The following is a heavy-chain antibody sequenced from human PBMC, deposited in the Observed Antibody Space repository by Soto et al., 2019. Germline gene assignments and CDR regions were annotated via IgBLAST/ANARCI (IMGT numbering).Heavy chain of an antibody. J-gene: IGHJ6*02. V-gene: IGHV3-53*01. D-gene: IGHD3-3*01. CDR2: IYSGGST. CDR3: AREGDDFWSGYPYYYGMDV. CDR1: GFTVSSNY. Sequence: GGSLRLSCAASGFTVSSNYMSWVRQAPGKGLEWVSVIYSGGSTYYADSVKGRFTISRDNSKNTLYLQMNSLRAEDTAVYCCAREGDDFWSGYPYYYGMDVWGQGTTVTVSS.